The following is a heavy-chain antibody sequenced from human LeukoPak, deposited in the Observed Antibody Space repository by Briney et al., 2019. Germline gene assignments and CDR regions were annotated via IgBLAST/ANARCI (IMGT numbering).Heavy chain of an antibody. J-gene: IGHJ6*02. CDR2: ISAYNGNT. CDR3: ASLSSSWEVDYYYYGMDV. CDR1: GYTFTSYG. Sequence: ASVKVSCKASGYTFTSYGISWVRRAPGQGLEWMGWISAYNGNTNYAQKLQGRVTMTTDTSTSTAYMELRSLRSDDTAVYYCASLSSSWEVDYYYYGMDVWGQGTTVTVSS. D-gene: IGHD6-13*01. V-gene: IGHV1-18*01.